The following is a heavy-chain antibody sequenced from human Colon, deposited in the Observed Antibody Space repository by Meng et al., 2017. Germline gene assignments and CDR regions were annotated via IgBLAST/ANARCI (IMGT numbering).Heavy chain of an antibody. Sequence: GGSLRLSCAASGFTFSSHTMNWVRQAPGKGLEWVSSISAISAYIYYADSVKGRFTISRDNANNSLSLDMTNLSAEDTAIYYCARGEVGDPRGGDFWGQGTLVTVSS. CDR1: GFTFSSHT. J-gene: IGHJ4*02. D-gene: IGHD2-21*01. V-gene: IGHV3-21*04. CDR3: ARGEVGDPRGGDF. CDR2: ISAISAYI.